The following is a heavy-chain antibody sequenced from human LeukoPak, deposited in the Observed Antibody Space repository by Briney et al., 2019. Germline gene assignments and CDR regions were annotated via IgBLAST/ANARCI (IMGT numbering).Heavy chain of an antibody. D-gene: IGHD3-22*01. CDR2: ISGSGGST. V-gene: IGHV3-23*01. CDR3: ARDFSGYSHFDY. Sequence: PGGSLRLSCAASGFTFSSYAMSWVRQAPGKGLEWVSAISGSGGSTYYADSVKGRFTISRDNSKNTLYLQMNSLRAEDTAVYYCARDFSGYSHFDYWGQGTLVTVSS. CDR1: GFTFSSYA. J-gene: IGHJ4*02.